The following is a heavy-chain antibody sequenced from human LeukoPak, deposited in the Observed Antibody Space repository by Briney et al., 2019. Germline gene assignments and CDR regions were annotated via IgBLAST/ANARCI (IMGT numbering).Heavy chain of an antibody. CDR3: ARAALGNYYYFDY. CDR2: INAGNGNT. CDR1: GYTFTSYA. V-gene: IGHV1-3*01. Sequence: ASVKVSCKASGYTFTSYAMHWVRQAPGQRLEWMGWINAGNGNTKYSQRFQGRVTITRDTSASTAYMELSSLRAEDTAVYYCARAALGNYYYFDYWGQGTLVTVSS. D-gene: IGHD1-7*01. J-gene: IGHJ4*02.